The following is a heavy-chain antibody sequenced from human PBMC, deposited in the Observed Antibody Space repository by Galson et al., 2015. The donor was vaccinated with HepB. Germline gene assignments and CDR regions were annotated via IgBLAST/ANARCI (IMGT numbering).Heavy chain of an antibody. CDR2: IYYSGST. V-gene: IGHV4-59*01. D-gene: IGHD6-19*01. J-gene: IGHJ6*03. Sequence: ETLSLTCTVSGGSISSYYWSWIRQPPGKGLEWIGYIYYSGSTNYNPSLKSRVTISVDTSKNQFSLKLSSVTAADTAVYYCARLKRGIAVAGTPYYYMDVWGKGTTVTVSS. CDR1: GGSISSYY. CDR3: ARLKRGIAVAGTPYYYMDV.